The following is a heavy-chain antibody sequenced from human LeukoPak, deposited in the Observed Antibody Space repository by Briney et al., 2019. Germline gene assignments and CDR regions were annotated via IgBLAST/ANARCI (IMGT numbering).Heavy chain of an antibody. CDR1: GFTFSSYA. D-gene: IGHD1-26*01. J-gene: IGHJ4*02. V-gene: IGHV3-30*04. CDR3: VREVTSGSFDY. Sequence: GGSLRLSCEASGFTFSSYAMHWVRQAPGRGLEWVTVISDDGSNGYYAGSVKGRFTISRDNSQNTLHVQMSSLRPEDTAVYYCVREVTSGSFDYWGQGTLVTVSS. CDR2: ISDDGSNG.